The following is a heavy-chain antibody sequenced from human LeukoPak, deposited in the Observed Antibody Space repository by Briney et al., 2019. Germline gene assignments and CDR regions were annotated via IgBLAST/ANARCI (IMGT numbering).Heavy chain of an antibody. D-gene: IGHD4-17*01. CDR1: GFTFSSYA. CDR3: ARDSYGDYSP. CDR2: ISSSSSYI. V-gene: IGHV3-21*01. Sequence: PGGSLRLSCAASGFTFSSYAMGWVRQAPGKGLEWVSSISSSSSYIYYADSVKGRFTISRDNAKNSLYLQMNSLRAEDTAVYYCARDSYGDYSPWGQGTLVTVSS. J-gene: IGHJ4*02.